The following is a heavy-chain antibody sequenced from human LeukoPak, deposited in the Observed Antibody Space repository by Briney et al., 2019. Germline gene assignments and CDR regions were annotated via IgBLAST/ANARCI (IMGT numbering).Heavy chain of an antibody. D-gene: IGHD2-8*02. V-gene: IGHV3-7*01. CDR1: GITLSSYW. CDR3: ARDRSVDGTV. CDR2: IKKDAREK. Sequence: GGSLRLSCAGSGITLSSYWMSWVRQAPGKGLEWVANIKKDAREKYFVDSLRGRFTISRDNAKNSLYLQMDSLRAEDTAVYYCARDRSVDGTVWGQGTLVTVSS. J-gene: IGHJ4*02.